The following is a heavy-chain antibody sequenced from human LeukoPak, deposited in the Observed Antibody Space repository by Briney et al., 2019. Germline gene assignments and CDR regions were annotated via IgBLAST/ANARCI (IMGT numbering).Heavy chain of an antibody. V-gene: IGHV1-8*03. Sequence: ASVKVSCKASGYTFASYDINWVRQATGQGLEWMGWMNPNSGNTGYAQKFQGRVTITRNTSISTAYMELSSLRSEDTAVYYCARVVADSGYSSSWYQGGAFDIWGQGTMVTVSS. CDR1: GYTFASYD. CDR3: ARVVADSGYSSSWYQGGAFDI. D-gene: IGHD6-13*01. CDR2: MNPNSGNT. J-gene: IGHJ3*02.